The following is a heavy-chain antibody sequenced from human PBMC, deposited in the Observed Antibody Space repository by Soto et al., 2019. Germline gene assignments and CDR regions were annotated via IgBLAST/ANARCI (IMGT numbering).Heavy chain of an antibody. Sequence: EVQLVESGGGLVKPGGSLRLSCAGSGLTFSTYGMNSDRQAPGKGLEWGSSISSGGEYVGYADSVKGRLTISSDNAENSLYLQLDSLRGGDRAVYDCATDGGACAAMGVWGQGVTVAVSS. CDR1: GLTFSTYG. CDR3: ATDGGACAAMGV. D-gene: IGHD1-26*01. V-gene: IGHV3-21*01. J-gene: IGHJ6*02. CDR2: ISSGGEYV.